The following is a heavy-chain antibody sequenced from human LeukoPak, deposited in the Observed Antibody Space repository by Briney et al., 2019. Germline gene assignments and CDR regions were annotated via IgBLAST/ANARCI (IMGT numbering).Heavy chain of an antibody. D-gene: IGHD6-19*01. CDR1: GFTFSNYW. Sequence: GGSLRLSCAASGFTFSNYWLTWVRQAPGKGLEWVANIKQDGGKKTYVDSVKGRFTISRDNAKNSLYLQMNRLRVEDTAVYYCAGPPQAGPFDYWGQGTLVTVSS. CDR3: AGPPQAGPFDY. V-gene: IGHV3-7*01. J-gene: IGHJ4*02. CDR2: IKQDGGKK.